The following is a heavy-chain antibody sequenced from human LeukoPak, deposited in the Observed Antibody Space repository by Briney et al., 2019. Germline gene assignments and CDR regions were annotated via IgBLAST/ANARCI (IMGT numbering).Heavy chain of an antibody. D-gene: IGHD6-13*01. CDR2: IYSGGNT. Sequence: GGSLRLSCAASGFTFSSYSMNWVRQAPGKGLDCVSFIYSGGNTYYADSVKGRFSISRVNSKNPLYLQMHSLRADDTAVYYCARAQQQLVYSWFDPWGQGTLVTVSS. V-gene: IGHV3-66*01. CDR3: ARAQQQLVYSWFDP. J-gene: IGHJ5*02. CDR1: GFTFSSYS.